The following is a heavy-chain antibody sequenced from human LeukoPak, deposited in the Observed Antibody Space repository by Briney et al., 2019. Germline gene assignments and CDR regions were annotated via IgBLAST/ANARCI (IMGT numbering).Heavy chain of an antibody. CDR2: IYYSGST. CDR1: GGSISSSSYY. Sequence: SETLSLTCTVSGGSISSSSYYWGWIRQPPGKGLEWIGSIYYSGSTYYNPSLKSRVTISVDTSKNQFSLKLSSVTAADTAVYYCARYSSSWYVGYWGQGTLVTVSS. V-gene: IGHV4-39*01. D-gene: IGHD6-13*01. J-gene: IGHJ4*02. CDR3: ARYSSSWYVGY.